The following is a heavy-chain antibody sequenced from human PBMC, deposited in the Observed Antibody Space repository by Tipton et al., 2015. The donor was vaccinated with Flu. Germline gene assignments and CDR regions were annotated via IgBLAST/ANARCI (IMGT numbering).Heavy chain of an antibody. J-gene: IGHJ3*01. Sequence: TLSLTCSVSGGSVDSTTYYWGWIRQPPGQGLEWIGSIYNGWRVYSNPSLKSRVTISMYKSGNYFAMKLSSVTAADSAVYYCGRDVPLVGDLEAFYLCGQGTMGTLSA. D-gene: IGHD3-10*01. CDR3: GRDVPLVGDLEAFYL. V-gene: IGHV4-39*06. CDR2: IYNGWRV. CDR1: GGSVDSTTYY.